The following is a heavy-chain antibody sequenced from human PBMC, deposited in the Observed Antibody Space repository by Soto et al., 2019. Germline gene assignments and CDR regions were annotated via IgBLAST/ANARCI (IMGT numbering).Heavy chain of an antibody. CDR1: GYTFTSYG. D-gene: IGHD6-19*01. J-gene: IGHJ4*02. CDR2: ISAYNGNT. Sequence: QVQLVQSGAEVKKPGASVKVSCKASGYTFTSYGISWVRQAPGQGLEWMGWISAYNGNTNYAQKLQGRVTMTTDTSTITAYMELRSLRSDDTAVYYCARDLAVAGSPPSDFFDYWGQGTLVTVSS. CDR3: ARDLAVAGSPPSDFFDY. V-gene: IGHV1-18*04.